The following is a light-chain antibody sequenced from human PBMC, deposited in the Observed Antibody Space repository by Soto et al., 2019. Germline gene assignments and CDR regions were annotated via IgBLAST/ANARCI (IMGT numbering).Light chain of an antibody. Sequence: IVMTQSPATLSVSPGERATLSCRASQSVSSNLAWYQQKPGQAPRLLIYDASTRATGIPARFRGSGSGTEFTLTISSLQSEDFAVYYCEQYNNWPPFTFGPGTKVDIK. V-gene: IGKV3-15*01. CDR3: EQYNNWPPFT. CDR2: DAS. CDR1: QSVSSN. J-gene: IGKJ3*01.